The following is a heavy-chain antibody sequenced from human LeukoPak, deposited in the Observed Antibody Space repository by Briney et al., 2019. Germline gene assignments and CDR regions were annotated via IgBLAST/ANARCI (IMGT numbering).Heavy chain of an antibody. Sequence: SGGSLRLSCAASGFTFDDYAIHWVRQAPGKGLEWVSGISWNSGSIGYADSVKGRFTISRDNAKNSLYLQMNSLRTEDTALYYCAKDRAATHYYYYMDVWGKGTTVTVSS. CDR2: ISWNSGSI. D-gene: IGHD2-15*01. J-gene: IGHJ6*03. CDR1: GFTFDDYA. V-gene: IGHV3-9*01. CDR3: AKDRAATHYYYYMDV.